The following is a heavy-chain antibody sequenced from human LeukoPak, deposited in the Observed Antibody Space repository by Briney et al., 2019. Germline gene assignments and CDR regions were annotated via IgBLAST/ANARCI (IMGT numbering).Heavy chain of an antibody. V-gene: IGHV1-2*02. D-gene: IGHD6-13*01. Sequence: ASVKVSCKASRYTFTGYYMHWVRQAPGQGREWMGWIHPNSGGTNYAQKFQGRVTMTRGTSISTAYMELSRLRSDDTDVYYCAREYSSSWYSHSTYYFDYWGQGTLVTVSS. CDR1: RYTFTGYY. CDR2: IHPNSGGT. J-gene: IGHJ4*02. CDR3: AREYSSSWYSHSTYYFDY.